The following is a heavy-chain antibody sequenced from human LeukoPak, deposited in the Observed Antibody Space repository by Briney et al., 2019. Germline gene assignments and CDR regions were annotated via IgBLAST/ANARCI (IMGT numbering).Heavy chain of an antibody. CDR3: ATVYGDFGTHYYYYYYMDV. CDR2: ISAYNGNT. J-gene: IGHJ6*03. Sequence: GASVKVSCKASGYTFTSYGISWVRQAPGQGLEWMGWISAYNGNTNYAQKFQGRVTITADKSTSTAYMELSSLRSEDTAVYYCATVYGDFGTHYYYYYYMDVWGKGTTVTVSS. D-gene: IGHD4-17*01. V-gene: IGHV1-18*01. CDR1: GYTFTSYG.